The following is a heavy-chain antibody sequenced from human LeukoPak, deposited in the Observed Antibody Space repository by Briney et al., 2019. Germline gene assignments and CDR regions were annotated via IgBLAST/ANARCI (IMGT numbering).Heavy chain of an antibody. CDR3: ARDPYSGSYGADYYYYMDV. J-gene: IGHJ6*03. D-gene: IGHD1-26*01. V-gene: IGHV3-21*01. CDR1: GGSISSFI. Sequence: ETLSLTCTVSGGSISSFIYYWGWIRQPPGKGLEWVSSITSGSSHIYYADSVKGRFTISRDNAKSSLYLQMNSLRAEDTAVYYCARDPYSGSYGADYYYYMDVWGKGTTVTISS. CDR2: ITSGSSHI.